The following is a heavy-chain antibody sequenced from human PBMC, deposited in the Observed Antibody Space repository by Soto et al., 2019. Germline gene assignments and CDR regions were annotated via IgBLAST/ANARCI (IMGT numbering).Heavy chain of an antibody. CDR3: IGSFPF. CDR1: GFPFGNFL. J-gene: IGHJ4*02. Sequence: EVYLVESGGGLVEPGRSLRLSCTASGFPFGNFLMSWFRQAPGKGMEWVGFISSQPYGGTAEYAASVRGRFTISRDDSKGIAYLQMNSLQTEDSGVYYCIGSFPFWGQGTMVTVSS. D-gene: IGHD3-10*01. V-gene: IGHV3-49*03. CDR2: ISSQPYGGTA.